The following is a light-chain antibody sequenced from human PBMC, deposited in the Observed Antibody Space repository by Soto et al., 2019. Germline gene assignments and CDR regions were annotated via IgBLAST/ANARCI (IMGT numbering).Light chain of an antibody. V-gene: IGKV1-12*01. CDR1: QGIGRR. CDR2: AAS. Sequence: DIQMTQSPSSVSASVGDRVTITWRASQGIGRRLAWYQQKPGKAPKLLIYAASSLQSGVPPRFSGSGSGTDFTLSISSLQPEDFATFYCQRANSFPWTFGQGTNVEVK. J-gene: IGKJ1*01. CDR3: QRANSFPWT.